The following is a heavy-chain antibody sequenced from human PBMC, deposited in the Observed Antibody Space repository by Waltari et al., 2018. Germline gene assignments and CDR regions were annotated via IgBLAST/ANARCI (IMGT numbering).Heavy chain of an antibody. D-gene: IGHD1-20*01. CDR3: AREGITGTTSGYWFDP. V-gene: IGHV1-2*04. Sequence: QVQLVQSGAEVKKPGASVKVSCKASGYTFTGYYMHWVRQAPGQGLEWMGWINPNSGGTNYAQKFQGWVTMTRDTSISTAYMELSRLRSDDTAVYYCAREGITGTTSGYWFDPWGQGTLVTVSS. CDR1: GYTFTGYY. J-gene: IGHJ5*02. CDR2: INPNSGGT.